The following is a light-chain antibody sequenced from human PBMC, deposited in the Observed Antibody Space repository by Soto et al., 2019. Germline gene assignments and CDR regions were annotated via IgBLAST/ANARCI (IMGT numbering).Light chain of an antibody. CDR2: DAS. J-gene: IGKJ1*01. CDR3: QKYNSAPWT. V-gene: IGKV1-27*01. CDR1: QTISTW. Sequence: DIQVTQSPPTLSASVGDRVTITCRASQTISTWMAWYQQKPGKAPKLPVYDASTLQSGVPSRFSGSGSGTDFTLTSSSLQPEDVATYYCQKYNSAPWTFGQGTKVDIK.